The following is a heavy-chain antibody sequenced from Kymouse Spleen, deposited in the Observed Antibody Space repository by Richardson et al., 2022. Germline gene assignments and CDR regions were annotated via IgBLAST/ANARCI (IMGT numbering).Heavy chain of an antibody. CDR2: ISSSSSYI. J-gene: IGHJ6*02. V-gene: IGHV3-21*03. Sequence: EVQLVESGGGLVKPGGSLRLSCAASGFTFSSYSMNWVRQAPGKGLEWVSSISSSSSYIYYADSVKGRFTISRDNAKNSLYLQMNSLRAEDTAVYYCARDDGSGSYYNIYYYYGMDVWGQGTTVTVSS. CDR3: ARDDGSGSYYNIYYYYGMDV. D-gene: IGHD3-10*01. CDR1: GFTFSSYS.